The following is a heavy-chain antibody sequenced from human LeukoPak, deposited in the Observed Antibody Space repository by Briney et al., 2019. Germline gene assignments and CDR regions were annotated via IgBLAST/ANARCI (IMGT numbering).Heavy chain of an antibody. CDR2: ISSSGSTI. CDR1: GFTFNSYE. CDR3: ARLSSSGWYEDY. J-gene: IGHJ4*02. Sequence: GGSLRLSCAASGFTFNSYEMNWVRQAPGKGLEWVSYISSSGSTIYYADSVKGRFTISRDNAKNSLYVQINSLRAEDTAVYYCARLSSSGWYEDYWGQGTLVTVSS. V-gene: IGHV3-48*03. D-gene: IGHD6-19*01.